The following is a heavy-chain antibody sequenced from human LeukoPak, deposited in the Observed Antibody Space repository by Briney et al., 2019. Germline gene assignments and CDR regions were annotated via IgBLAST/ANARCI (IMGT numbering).Heavy chain of an antibody. J-gene: IGHJ3*02. V-gene: IGHV4-34*01. CDR1: GGSFSGYY. D-gene: IGHD2-2*01. CDR2: INHSGST. Sequence: SETLSLTCAVYGGSFSGYYWSWIRQPPGKGLEWIGEINHSGSTNYNPSLKSRVTISVDTSKNQFSLKLSSVTAADTAVYYCARHRPGIVVVPAAWGAFDIWGQGTMVTVPS. CDR3: ARHRPGIVVVPAAWGAFDI.